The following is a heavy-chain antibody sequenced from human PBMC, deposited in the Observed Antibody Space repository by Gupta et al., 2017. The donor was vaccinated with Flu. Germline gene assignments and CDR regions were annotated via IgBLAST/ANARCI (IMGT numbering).Heavy chain of an antibody. J-gene: IGHJ4*02. D-gene: IGHD3-22*01. CDR2: IRSKAFDGTA. V-gene: IGHV3-49*02. Sequence: GRGLEWVGVIRSKAFDGTADYAASVKGRFSISRDDSKSIAYLHMSSLKSEDTAMYYCARAPFYYATSGYYFDAWGQGTLVIVPS. CDR3: ARAPFYYATSGYYFDA.